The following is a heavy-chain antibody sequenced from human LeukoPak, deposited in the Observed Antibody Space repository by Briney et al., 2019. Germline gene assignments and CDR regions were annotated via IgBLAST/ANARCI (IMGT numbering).Heavy chain of an antibody. V-gene: IGHV4-34*01. CDR3: ARGAPTDY. CDR1: GGSFSGYY. Sequence: SETLSLTCAVYGGSFSGYYWSWIRQPPGKGLEWIGEINHSGSTNYNPSLKSRVTISVDTSKNQFSLKLSSVTAADTAVYYCARGAPTDYWGQGTLVTVSS. CDR2: INHSGST. J-gene: IGHJ4*02.